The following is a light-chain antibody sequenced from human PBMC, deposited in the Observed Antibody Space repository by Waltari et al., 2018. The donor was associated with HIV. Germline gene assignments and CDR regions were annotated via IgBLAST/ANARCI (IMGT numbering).Light chain of an antibody. CDR2: VGTGGIVG. V-gene: IGLV9-49*01. CDR1: SGYSNYT. J-gene: IGLJ7*01. Sequence: QPVLTQPPSASASLGASVTLTCTLSSGYSNYTVDWYQQRPGKGPRFVMRVGTGGIVGSKGDGIPDRFSVLGSGLNRYLTIKNSQEEDESDYHCGADHGSGSNFVSVFGGGTQLTVL. CDR3: GADHGSGSNFVSV.